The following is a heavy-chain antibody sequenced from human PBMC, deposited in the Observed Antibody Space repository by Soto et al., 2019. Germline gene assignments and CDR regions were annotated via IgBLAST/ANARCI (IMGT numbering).Heavy chain of an antibody. Sequence: QVHLVQSGAEVKKPGASVKVSCKGSGYAFTTYGITWVRQAPGQGLEWMGWISAHNGNTNYAQKLQGRVTVTRDTSKRTAYLELRSLGSDRHALYYCARGRYGDYWGQGALVTVSS. J-gene: IGHJ4*02. D-gene: IGHD1-1*01. CDR3: ARGRYGDY. V-gene: IGHV1-18*01. CDR2: ISAHNGNT. CDR1: GYAFTTYG.